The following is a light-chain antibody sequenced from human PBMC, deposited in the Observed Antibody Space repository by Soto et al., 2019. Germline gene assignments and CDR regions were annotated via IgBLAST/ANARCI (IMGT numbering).Light chain of an antibody. V-gene: IGKV3-15*01. CDR2: SAS. Sequence: EIVMTQSPATLSVSPGGRATLSCRASQSISDTLAWYQQKPGQAPRLLIYSASRGATGFPARFSGSGSGTDFTLTISSLQSEDLAVYYCQQYNNWPGTFGQGTKVEIK. J-gene: IGKJ1*01. CDR3: QQYNNWPGT. CDR1: QSISDT.